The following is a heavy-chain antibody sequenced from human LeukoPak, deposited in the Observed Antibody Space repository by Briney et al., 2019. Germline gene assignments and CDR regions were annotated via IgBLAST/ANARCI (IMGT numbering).Heavy chain of an antibody. Sequence: SVKVSCKASGGTFGSYAISWVRQAPGQGLEWMGRIIPIVAIPNYAQKFQGRVNITADKSTRMAYMDLSSLRSEDTAVYYCAKDRIAADWHPLDHYYYGMDVWGQGTTVTVSS. CDR2: IIPIVAIP. J-gene: IGHJ6*02. CDR1: GGTFGSYA. V-gene: IGHV1-69*04. CDR3: AKDRIAADWHPLDHYYYGMDV. D-gene: IGHD6-13*01.